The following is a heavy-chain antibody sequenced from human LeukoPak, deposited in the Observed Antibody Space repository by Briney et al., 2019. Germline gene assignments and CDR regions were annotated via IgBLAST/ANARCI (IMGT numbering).Heavy chain of an antibody. Sequence: GGSLRLSCAASGFTFSSYWMSWVRQAPGKGREWVSYMSSSGSTIYYADSVKGRFTISRDNAKNSLYLQMNSLRAEDTAVYYCARVGLRSDYYYYMDVWGKGTTVTISS. V-gene: IGHV3-48*04. CDR2: MSSSGSTI. CDR1: GFTFSSYW. CDR3: ARVGLRSDYYYYMDV. J-gene: IGHJ6*03. D-gene: IGHD4-17*01.